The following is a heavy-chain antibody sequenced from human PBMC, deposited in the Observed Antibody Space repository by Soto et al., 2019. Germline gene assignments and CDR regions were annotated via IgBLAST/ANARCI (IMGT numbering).Heavy chain of an antibody. Sequence: SETLSLTCAVSSYSISSGYFWGWIRQPPGKGLEWIGSIYHSGSTYYNPSLKSRVTISVDTSKNQFSLKLSSVTAADTAVYYCARAAYYDSYGMDVWGQGTTVTVSS. J-gene: IGHJ6*02. CDR3: ARAAYYDSYGMDV. CDR1: SYSISSGYF. D-gene: IGHD3-3*01. CDR2: IYHSGST. V-gene: IGHV4-38-2*01.